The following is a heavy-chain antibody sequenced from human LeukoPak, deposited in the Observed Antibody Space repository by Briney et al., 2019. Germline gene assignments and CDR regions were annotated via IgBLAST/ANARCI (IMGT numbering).Heavy chain of an antibody. V-gene: IGHV1-8*01. Sequence: ASVKVSCKASGYTFNTYDMARVRQATGQGLEWMGWMNPDSGDTGYAQKFQGRVTMTRDTSISTAYMELSSLRSEDTAIYYCARGLGDYHTDWFPVSGYWGQGTLVTVSS. J-gene: IGHJ4*02. CDR2: MNPDSGDT. CDR1: GYTFNTYD. CDR3: ARGLGDYHTDWFPVSGY. D-gene: IGHD3-9*01.